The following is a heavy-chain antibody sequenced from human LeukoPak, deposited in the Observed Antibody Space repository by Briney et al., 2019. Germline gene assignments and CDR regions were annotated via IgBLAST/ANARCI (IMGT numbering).Heavy chain of an antibody. V-gene: IGHV3-33*01. Sequence: GGSLRLSCAASRFTFTDYGMHWVRQPPGKGLEWVALIRYDGSGRYYADSVKGRFTISRDNSENTLYLQMNSLRAEDTAVYYCARDWCGGGSCYYFDHWGQGTLVTVSS. J-gene: IGHJ4*02. CDR3: ARDWCGGGSCYYFDH. CDR1: RFTFTDYG. D-gene: IGHD2-15*01. CDR2: IRYDGSGR.